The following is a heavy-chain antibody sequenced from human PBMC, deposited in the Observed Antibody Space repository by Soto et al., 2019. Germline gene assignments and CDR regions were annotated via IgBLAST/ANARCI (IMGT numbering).Heavy chain of an antibody. J-gene: IGHJ4*02. CDR2: ISSSSSYI. V-gene: IGHV3-21*01. CDR3: ARRTDTAMVIDY. CDR1: GFTFRNYA. D-gene: IGHD5-18*01. Sequence: GGSLRLSCAASGFTFRNYAMSWVRQAPGKGLEWVSSISSSSSYIYYADSVKGRFTISRDNAKNSLYLQMNSLRAEDTAVYYCARRTDTAMVIDYWGQGTLVTVSS.